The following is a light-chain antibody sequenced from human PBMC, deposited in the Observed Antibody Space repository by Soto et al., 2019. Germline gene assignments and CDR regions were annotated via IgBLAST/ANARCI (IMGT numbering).Light chain of an antibody. CDR1: ETVSTN. CDR3: QQYSNWPPAIT. V-gene: IGKV3-15*01. CDR2: GSS. J-gene: IGKJ5*01. Sequence: EIVLTQSPATLSVSPVERATLSCRATETVSTNLAWFQRKAGQPPRLLIYGSSTRATGVPDRFSGSGSGTEFALIISSLQSEDVAVYYCQQYSNWPPAITFGQGTRLEIK.